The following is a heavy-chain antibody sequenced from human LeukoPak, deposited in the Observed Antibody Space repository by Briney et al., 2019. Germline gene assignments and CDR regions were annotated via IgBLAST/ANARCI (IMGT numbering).Heavy chain of an antibody. CDR1: GYTFTSYD. CDR3: ARDEQLASNWFDP. D-gene: IGHD6-6*01. J-gene: IGHJ5*02. CDR2: MNPNSGNT. V-gene: IGHV1-8*01. Sequence: GASVKVSCKASGYTFTSYDINWVRQATGQGLEWMGWMNPNSGNTGYAQKFQGRVTMTRNTSISTAYMELRSLRSDDTAVYYCARDEQLASNWFDPWGQGTLVTVSS.